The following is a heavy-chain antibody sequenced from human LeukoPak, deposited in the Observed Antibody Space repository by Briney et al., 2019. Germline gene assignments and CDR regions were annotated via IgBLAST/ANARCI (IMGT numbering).Heavy chain of an antibody. CDR3: AKSEPPRGPLDY. J-gene: IGHJ4*02. V-gene: IGHV3-30*18. Sequence: PGGSLRLSCAASGLTFSSYGMHWVRRAPGKGLEWVAVISYDGSNKYYADSVKGRFTISRDNSKNTLYLQMNSLRAEDTAVYYCAKSEPPRGPLDYWGQGTLVTVSS. CDR1: GLTFSSYG. D-gene: IGHD1-14*01. CDR2: ISYDGSNK.